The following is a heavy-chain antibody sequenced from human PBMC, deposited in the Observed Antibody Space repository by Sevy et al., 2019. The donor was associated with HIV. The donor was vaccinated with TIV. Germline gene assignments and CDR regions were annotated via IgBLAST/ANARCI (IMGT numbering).Heavy chain of an antibody. CDR3: ARRGSSGWPADKYFAS. D-gene: IGHD6-19*01. J-gene: IGHJ4*02. V-gene: IGHV2-70*11. CDR1: GFSLTTSGMC. Sequence: SGPTLVKPTQTLTLTCTFSGFSLTTSGMCVTWIRQPPGKALEWLARIDWDDDKYYSTSLKTRLTISKDTSKNQVVLKMTNMDPGDTATYSCARRGSSGWPADKYFASWGQGTLVTVSS. CDR2: IDWDDDK.